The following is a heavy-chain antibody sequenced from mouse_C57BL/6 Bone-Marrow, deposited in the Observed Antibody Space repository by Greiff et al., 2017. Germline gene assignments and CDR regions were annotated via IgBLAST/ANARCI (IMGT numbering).Heavy chain of an antibody. CDR3: ARLDAY. J-gene: IGHJ3*01. Sequence: EVQGVESGGGLVQPGGSLKLSCAASGFTFSDYYMYWVRQTPEKRLEWVAYISNGGGSTYYPDTVKGRFTISRDNAKNTLYLQMSRLKSEDTAMYYCARLDAYWGQGTLVTVSA. CDR2: ISNGGGST. CDR1: GFTFSDYY. V-gene: IGHV5-12*01.